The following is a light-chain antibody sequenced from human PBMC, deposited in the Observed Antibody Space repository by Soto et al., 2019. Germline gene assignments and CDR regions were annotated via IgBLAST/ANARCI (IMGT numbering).Light chain of an antibody. V-gene: IGLV2-14*01. CDR3: TSYRGSGIFEV. Sequence: QSALTQPASVSGSPGQSITISCTGTSSDIGVYNYVSWYQQHPGKAPKLMIYDVTKQPSGVSNRFSGSKSGNTASLTISGLQAEDEADYYCTSYRGSGIFEVFGGGTQLTVL. J-gene: IGLJ2*01. CDR1: SSDIGVYNY. CDR2: DVT.